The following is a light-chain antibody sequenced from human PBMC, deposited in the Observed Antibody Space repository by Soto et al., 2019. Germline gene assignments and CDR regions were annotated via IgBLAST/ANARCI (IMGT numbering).Light chain of an antibody. CDR1: QNINNW. V-gene: IGKV1-5*01. CDR2: DAS. Sequence: DIQMTQSPSTLSASIGDRVTITCRASQNINNWIAWYQQKPGKAPKFLIYDASTLESGVPSRFSGRGFGKNFILAISSLQPDDFECYEAQHIRTFGKGPKV. CDR3: QHIRT. J-gene: IGKJ1*01.